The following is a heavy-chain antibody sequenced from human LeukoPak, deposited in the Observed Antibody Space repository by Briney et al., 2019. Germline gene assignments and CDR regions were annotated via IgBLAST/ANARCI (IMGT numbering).Heavy chain of an antibody. CDR3: ARGGASRGIRFLEWLLPQNYYYYYYMDV. V-gene: IGHV1-69*13. D-gene: IGHD3-3*01. CDR2: IIPIFGTA. Sequence: ASVKVSCKASGGTFSSYAISWVRQAPGQGLEWMGGIIPIFGTANYAQKFQGRVTITADESTSTAYMELSCLRSEDTAVYYCARGGASRGIRFLEWLLPQNYYYYYYMDVWGKGTTVTVSS. J-gene: IGHJ6*03. CDR1: GGTFSSYA.